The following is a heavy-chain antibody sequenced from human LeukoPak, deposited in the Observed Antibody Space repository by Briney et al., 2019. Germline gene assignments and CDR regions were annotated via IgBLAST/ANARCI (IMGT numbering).Heavy chain of an antibody. J-gene: IGHJ5*02. CDR3: ARGGPCFGELLAAP. CDR1: GGSFSGYY. D-gene: IGHD3-10*01. V-gene: IGHV4-34*01. Sequence: SETLSLTCAVYGGSFSGYYWSWIRQPPGKGLEWIGEINHSGSTNYNPSLKSRVTISVDTSKNQFSLKLSSVTAADTAVYYCARGGPCFGELLAAPWGQGPLVTVSS. CDR2: INHSGST.